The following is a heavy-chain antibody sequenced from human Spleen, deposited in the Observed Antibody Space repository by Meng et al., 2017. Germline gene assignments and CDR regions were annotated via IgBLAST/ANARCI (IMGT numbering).Heavy chain of an antibody. CDR3: VRSSGWVRTGFDP. D-gene: IGHD6-19*01. V-gene: IGHV4-39*01. CDR1: GGSISTSGYY. J-gene: IGHJ5*02. CDR2: IGHSGIT. Sequence: QPQLQESGPGLVKPSEALSLTFSVSGGSISTSGYYWGWIRQPPGKGLEWIGSIGHSGITYYTPSLKSRVTVSIDTSKSQFSLKLTSVTAADTAVYYCVRSSGWVRTGFDPWGKGTLVTVSS.